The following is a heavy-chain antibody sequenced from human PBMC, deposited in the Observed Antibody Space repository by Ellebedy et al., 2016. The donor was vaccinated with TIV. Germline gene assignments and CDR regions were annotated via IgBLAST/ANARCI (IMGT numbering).Heavy chain of an antibody. V-gene: IGHV3-23*01. CDR1: GFTFSSYA. CDR2: ISGSGGST. Sequence: GESLKISXAASGFTFSSYAMSWVRQAPGKGLEWVSAISGSGGSTYYADSVKGRFTISRDNSKNTLYLQMNSLRAEDTAVYYCARDLDCGGDCYFDAFDIWGQGTMVTVSS. D-gene: IGHD2-21*01. J-gene: IGHJ3*02. CDR3: ARDLDCGGDCYFDAFDI.